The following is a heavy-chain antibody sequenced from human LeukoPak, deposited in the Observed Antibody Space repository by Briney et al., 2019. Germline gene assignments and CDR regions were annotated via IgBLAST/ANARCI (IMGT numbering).Heavy chain of an antibody. Sequence: GGSLRLSCAASGFIFSRYGMHWVRQAPGKGLEWVAFIRSDGRNGYYGDSVKGRFTISRDNSKNTLYLQMNSLRPEDTAVYYCANICTSTSCYPALDAFDFWGQGTMVTVSS. D-gene: IGHD2-2*01. CDR1: GFIFSRYG. CDR3: ANICTSTSCYPALDAFDF. J-gene: IGHJ3*01. V-gene: IGHV3-30*02. CDR2: IRSDGRNG.